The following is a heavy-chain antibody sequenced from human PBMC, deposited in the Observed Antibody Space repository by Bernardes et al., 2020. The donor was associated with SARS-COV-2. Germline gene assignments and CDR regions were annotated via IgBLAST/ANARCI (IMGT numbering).Heavy chain of an antibody. V-gene: IGHV3-48*03. J-gene: IGHJ4*02. D-gene: IGHD3-10*01. Sequence: GGSLRLSCVSSGFTFSSYEMNWVRQALGKGREWVSTIGISGDPTRYGDSVKGRFTMSRDNAKNSLYLQMNSLRAEDTAVYYCVRQSYYGSGRSYYFDYWGQGTLVTVSS. CDR1: GFTFSSYE. CDR2: IGISGDPT. CDR3: VRQSYYGSGRSYYFDY.